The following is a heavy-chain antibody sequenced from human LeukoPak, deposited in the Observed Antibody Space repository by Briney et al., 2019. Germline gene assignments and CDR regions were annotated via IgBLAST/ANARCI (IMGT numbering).Heavy chain of an antibody. V-gene: IGHV3-21*01. CDR3: EQKTEYDILSGKNFGQYYFDY. J-gene: IGHJ4*02. CDR1: GFTFSSYS. CDR2: ISSSGAYI. Sequence: GGSLRLSCAASGFTFSSYSMNWVRQAPGKGLEWVSSISSSGAYIYYAGSVKGRFTISRDNGKNSLYLQMNSLRDEDTAVYFCEQKTEYDILSGKNFGQYYFDYWGQGTLVTVSS. D-gene: IGHD3-9*01.